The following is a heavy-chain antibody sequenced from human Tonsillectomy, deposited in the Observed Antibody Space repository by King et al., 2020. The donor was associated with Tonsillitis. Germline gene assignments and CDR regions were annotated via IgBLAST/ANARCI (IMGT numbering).Heavy chain of an antibody. CDR2: INWNSDSI. V-gene: IGHV3-9*01. D-gene: IGHD1-26*01. CDR1: GFTFEHYA. Sequence: VQLVESGGGLVQPGRSLRLSCAASGFTFEHYAMHWVRQAPGKGLEWVSSINWNSDSIAYADSVKGRFTISRDGAKNSLYLQMNSLRAEDTALYYCAKDRAATRAGNFDYWGQGTLVTVSS. CDR3: AKDRAATRAGNFDY. J-gene: IGHJ4*02.